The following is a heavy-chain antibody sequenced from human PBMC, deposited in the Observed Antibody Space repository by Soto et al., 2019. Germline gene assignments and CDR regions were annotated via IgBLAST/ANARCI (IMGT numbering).Heavy chain of an antibody. Sequence: GSLRLSCAASGFTFSSYAMSWVRQAPGKGLEWVSAISGSGGSTYYADSVKGRFTISRDNSKNTLYLQMNSLRAEDTAVYYCAKMGRELYHYYYGMDVWGQGTTVTVSS. CDR3: AKMGRELYHYYYGMDV. V-gene: IGHV3-23*01. CDR1: GFTFSSYA. D-gene: IGHD3-10*01. J-gene: IGHJ6*02. CDR2: ISGSGGST.